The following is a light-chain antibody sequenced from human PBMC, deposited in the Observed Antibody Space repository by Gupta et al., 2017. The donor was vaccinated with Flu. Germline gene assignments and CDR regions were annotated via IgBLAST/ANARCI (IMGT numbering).Light chain of an antibody. CDR1: SPNIGSNT. J-gene: IGLJ1*01. V-gene: IGLV1-44*01. CDR2: SNN. CDR3: EAWDNSRNASFV. Sequence: SVLTQPPSASGTPGQRVTITCTGSSPNIGSNTVNWYQQLPGPAPKLLICSNNQRPAGVPPRFSGSNSGTSATLAISXLXAGDEAXYYCEAWDNSRNASFVFGRGTKVTVL.